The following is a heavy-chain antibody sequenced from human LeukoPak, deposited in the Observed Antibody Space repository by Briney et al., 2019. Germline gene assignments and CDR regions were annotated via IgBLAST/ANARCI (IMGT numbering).Heavy chain of an antibody. CDR3: ARVGYFGSGSYCPY. D-gene: IGHD3-10*01. J-gene: IGHJ4*02. V-gene: IGHV1-2*02. CDR2: INPNNGGT. Sequence: RASVKVSCKASGYTFTDYYIHWVRQAPGQGLEWMGWINPNNGGTNFAQEFQGRVTMTRDTSISTAYMELSRLTSDDTAVYYCARVGYFGSGSYCPYWGQGTLVTVSS. CDR1: GYTFTDYY.